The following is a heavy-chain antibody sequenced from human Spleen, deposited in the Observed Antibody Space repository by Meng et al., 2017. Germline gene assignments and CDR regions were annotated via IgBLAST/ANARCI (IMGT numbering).Heavy chain of an antibody. Sequence: QGQLRQVGVGLLGPAQILSLTSVVFGGSFSGYYWSWSRKPPGKGLEWIGEINHGGSTNYNPSLKSRVTISVDTSKNQFSLKLSSVTAADTAVYYCVRGPTTMAHDFDYWGQGTLVTVSS. D-gene: IGHD4-11*01. CDR2: INHGGST. J-gene: IGHJ4*02. CDR1: GGSFSGYY. CDR3: VRGPTTMAHDFDY. V-gene: IGHV4-34*01.